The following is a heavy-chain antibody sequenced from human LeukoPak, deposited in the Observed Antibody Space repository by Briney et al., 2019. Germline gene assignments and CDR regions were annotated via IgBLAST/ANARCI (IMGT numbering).Heavy chain of an antibody. CDR3: AKGADGSAYYFFDY. V-gene: IGHV3-23*01. J-gene: IGHJ4*02. CDR1: GFTFSSYA. Sequence: GGSLRLSCAASGFTFSSYAMSWVRQAPGKGLEWVSAISAGGSTTYCAGSVKGRFTISRDNSKNTLYLQMNNLRAEDTAVYYCAKGADGSAYYFFDYWGQGALVTVSS. D-gene: IGHD3-22*01. CDR2: ISAGGSTT.